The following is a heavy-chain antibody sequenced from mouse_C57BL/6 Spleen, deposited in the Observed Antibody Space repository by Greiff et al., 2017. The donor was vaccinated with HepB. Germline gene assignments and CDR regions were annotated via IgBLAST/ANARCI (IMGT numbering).Heavy chain of an antibody. Sequence: QVQLQQPGAELVKPGASVKLSCKASGYTFTSYWMHWVKQRPGQGLEWIGMIHPNSGSTNYNEKFKSKATLTVDKSSSTAYMQLSSLTSEDSAVYYCAREGIYYDYPYFDYWGQGTTLTVSS. D-gene: IGHD2-4*01. CDR3: AREGIYYDYPYFDY. CDR1: GYTFTSYW. J-gene: IGHJ2*01. CDR2: IHPNSGST. V-gene: IGHV1-64*01.